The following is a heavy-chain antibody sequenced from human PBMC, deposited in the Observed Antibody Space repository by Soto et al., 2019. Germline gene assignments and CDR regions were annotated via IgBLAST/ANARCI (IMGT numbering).Heavy chain of an antibody. D-gene: IGHD4-17*01. CDR1: GGTFSSYA. CDR2: IIPIFGTA. Sequence: QVQLVQSGAEVKKPGSSVKVSCKASGGTFSSYAISWVRQAPGQGLEWMGGIIPIFGTANYAQKFQGRVTITADESTSKAYMELSSLRSEDTAVYYCAREEVDRGLRFPMVGMDVWGQGTTVTVSS. CDR3: AREEVDRGLRFPMVGMDV. V-gene: IGHV1-69*12. J-gene: IGHJ6*02.